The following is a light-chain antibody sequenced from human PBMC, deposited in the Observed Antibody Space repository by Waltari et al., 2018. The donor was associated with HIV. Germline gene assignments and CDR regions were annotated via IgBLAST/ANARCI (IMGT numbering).Light chain of an antibody. J-gene: IGLJ3*02. CDR1: SSNIGSNY. CDR2: RSN. Sequence: GQRVAISCSGSSSNIGSNYVYWYQQHPGTAPKVLIYRSNQRPSGVPDRFSGSKSGTSASLAISALRSEDEADYYFATWDDSLSGPVFGGGTKLTVL. CDR3: ATWDDSLSGPV. V-gene: IGLV1-47*01.